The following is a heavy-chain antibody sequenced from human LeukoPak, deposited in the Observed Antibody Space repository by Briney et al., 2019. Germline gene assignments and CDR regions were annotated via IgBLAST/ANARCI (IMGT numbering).Heavy chain of an antibody. Sequence: GASVKVSCKASGYTFTSYYMHWVRQAPGQGLEWMGIINPSGGSTSYAQKFQGGVTMTRDTSTSTVYMELSSLRSEDTAVYYCAREGDVVAAHGDAFDIWGQGTMVTVSS. CDR2: INPSGGST. D-gene: IGHD2-15*01. CDR1: GYTFTSYY. J-gene: IGHJ3*02. V-gene: IGHV1-46*01. CDR3: AREGDVVAAHGDAFDI.